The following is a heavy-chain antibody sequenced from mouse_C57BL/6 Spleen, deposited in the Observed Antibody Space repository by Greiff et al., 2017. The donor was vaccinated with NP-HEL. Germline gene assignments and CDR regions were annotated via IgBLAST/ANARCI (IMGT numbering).Heavy chain of an antibody. Sequence: QVQLQQSGAELVRPGASVTLSCKASGYTFTDYEMHWVKQTPVHGLEWIGAIDPETGGPAYNQKFKGKAILTADKSSSTAYMELRSLTSEDSAVYYCTTYYEQAWFAYWGQGTLVTVSA. J-gene: IGHJ3*01. D-gene: IGHD2-10*01. V-gene: IGHV1-15*01. CDR1: GYTFTDYE. CDR2: IDPETGGP. CDR3: TTYYEQAWFAY.